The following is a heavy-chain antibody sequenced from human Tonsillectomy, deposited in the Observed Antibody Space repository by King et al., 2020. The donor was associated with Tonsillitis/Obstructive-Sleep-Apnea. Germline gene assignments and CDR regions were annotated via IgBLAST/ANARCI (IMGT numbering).Heavy chain of an antibody. CDR2: IRNKANGYTT. V-gene: IGHV3-72*01. J-gene: IGHJ6*02. CDR1: GFSFSDYF. D-gene: IGHD1-26*01. CDR3: ARDASLVRATLHYSYGMDV. Sequence: QLVQSGGGLVQPGGSLRLSCASSGFSFSDYFMDWVRQAPGKGLEWVGRIRNKANGYTTEYAASVKGRFTISRDDSKNSLYLQMNSLKTEDTAVYYCARDASLVRATLHYSYGMDVWGQATTHTVSS.